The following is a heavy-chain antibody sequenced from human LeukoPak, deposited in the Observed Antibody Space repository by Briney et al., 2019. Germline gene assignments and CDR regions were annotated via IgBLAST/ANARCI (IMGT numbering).Heavy chain of an antibody. CDR3: ARLTYDYVWGSPPGPEDY. Sequence: PSETLSLTCTVSGGSVGIGSYYWIWIRQPPGKGLEWSGNIYYSGSTNYNPSLKSRVTISVDTSKNQFSLKLSSVTAADTAVYYCARLTYDYVWGSPPGPEDYWGQGTLVTVSS. D-gene: IGHD3-16*01. J-gene: IGHJ4*02. CDR2: IYYSGST. CDR1: GGSVGIGSYY. V-gene: IGHV4-61*01.